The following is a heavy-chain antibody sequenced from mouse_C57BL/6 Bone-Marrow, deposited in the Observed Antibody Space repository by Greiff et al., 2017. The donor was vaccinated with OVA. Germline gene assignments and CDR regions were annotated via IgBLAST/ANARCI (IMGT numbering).Heavy chain of an antibody. CDR2: IYPRSGNT. V-gene: IGHV1-81*01. CDR1: GYTFTSYG. J-gene: IGHJ2*01. Sequence: QVQLQQSGAELARPGASVKLSCKASGYTFTSYGISWVKQRTGQGLEWIGEIYPRSGNTYYNEKFKGKATLTADKSSSTAYMELRSLTSEDSAVYYCAREGKFITTVVDYFDYWGQGTTLTVSS. CDR3: AREGKFITTVVDYFDY. D-gene: IGHD1-1*01.